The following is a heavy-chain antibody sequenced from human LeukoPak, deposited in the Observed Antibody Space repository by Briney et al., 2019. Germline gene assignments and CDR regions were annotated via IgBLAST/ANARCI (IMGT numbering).Heavy chain of an antibody. CDR1: GFTFKKYA. J-gene: IGHJ4*02. CDR2: INSNGGRT. Sequence: GGSLRLSCSASGFTFKKYAMHWVRQAPGKGLEYVSAINSNGGRTYYADSVKGRFTISRDDSKNTLFLQMSSLRVEDTAVYYCVKDLYYDNSGYYSGAFDYWGQGTLVTVSS. D-gene: IGHD3-22*01. V-gene: IGHV3-64D*06. CDR3: VKDLYYDNSGYYSGAFDY.